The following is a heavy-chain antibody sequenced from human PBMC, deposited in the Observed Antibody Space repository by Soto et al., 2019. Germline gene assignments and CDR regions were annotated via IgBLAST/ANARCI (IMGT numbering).Heavy chain of an antibody. Sequence: VGSLRLSCVASGFSFSNYNMNWVRQAPGKGLEWVSYITDSSDTVHYADSVRGRFTISRDNAESSLYLQMNSLRDEDTAVYFCARDFGHGYYLDYWGRGTLVTVSS. J-gene: IGHJ4*02. CDR3: ARDFGHGYYLDY. CDR1: GFSFSNYN. V-gene: IGHV3-48*02. D-gene: IGHD3-3*01. CDR2: ITDSSDTV.